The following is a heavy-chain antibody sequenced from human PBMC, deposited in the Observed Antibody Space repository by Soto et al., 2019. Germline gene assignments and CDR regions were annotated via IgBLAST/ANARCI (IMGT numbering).Heavy chain of an antibody. Sequence: PGGSLRLSCAASGFTFSSYAMSWVRQAPGKGLEWVSAISGSGGSTYYADSVKGRFTIPRDNSKNTLYLQMNSLRAEDTAVYYCAKGSRDRVRFLEYPSHQRHYWGQGTLVTVSS. CDR2: ISGSGGST. CDR3: AKGSRDRVRFLEYPSHQRHY. CDR1: GFTFSSYA. D-gene: IGHD3-3*01. J-gene: IGHJ4*02. V-gene: IGHV3-23*01.